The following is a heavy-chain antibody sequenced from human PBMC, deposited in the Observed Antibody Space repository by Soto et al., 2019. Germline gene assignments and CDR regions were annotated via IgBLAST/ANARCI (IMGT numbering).Heavy chain of an antibody. CDR3: ARAPIEGYYYYGMDV. V-gene: IGHV1-69*06. Sequence: SVKVSCKASGGTFSSYAISWVRQAPGQGLEWMGGIIPIFGTANYAQKFQGRVTIAADKSTSTAYMELSSLRSEDTAVYYCARAPIEGYYYYGMDVWGQGTTVTVSS. D-gene: IGHD3-22*01. CDR1: GGTFSSYA. CDR2: IIPIFGTA. J-gene: IGHJ6*02.